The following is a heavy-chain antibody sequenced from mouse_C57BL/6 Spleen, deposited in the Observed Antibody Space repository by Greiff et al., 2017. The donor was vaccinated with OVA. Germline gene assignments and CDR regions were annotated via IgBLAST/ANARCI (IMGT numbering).Heavy chain of an antibody. CDR3: ARAHYYYGSSWFAY. D-gene: IGHD1-1*01. Sequence: EVKVVESEGGLVQPGSSMKLSCTASGFTFSDYYMAWVRQVPEKGLEWVANINYDGSSTYYLDSLKSRFIISRDNAKNILYLQMSSLKSEDTATYYCARAHYYYGSSWFAYWGQGTLVTVSA. CDR2: INYDGSST. J-gene: IGHJ3*01. V-gene: IGHV5-16*01. CDR1: GFTFSDYY.